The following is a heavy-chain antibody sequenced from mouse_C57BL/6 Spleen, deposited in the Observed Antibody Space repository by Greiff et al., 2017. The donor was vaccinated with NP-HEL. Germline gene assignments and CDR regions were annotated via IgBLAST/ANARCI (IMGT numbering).Heavy chain of an antibody. D-gene: IGHD2-5*01. CDR2: IDPSDSET. CDR3: ARPRNYDLYAMDY. J-gene: IGHJ4*01. CDR1: GYTFTSYW. V-gene: IGHV1-52*01. Sequence: QVQLQQPGAELVRPGSSVKLSCKASGYTFTSYWMHWVKQRPIQGLEWIGNIDPSDSETHYNQKFKDKATLTVDKSSSTAYMQLSSLTSEDSAVYYCARPRNYDLYAMDYWGQGTSVTVSS.